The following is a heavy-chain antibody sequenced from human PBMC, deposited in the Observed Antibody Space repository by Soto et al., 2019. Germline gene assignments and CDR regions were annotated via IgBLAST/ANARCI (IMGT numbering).Heavy chain of an antibody. J-gene: IGHJ5*02. CDR1: GGSISSADHF. CDR2: IYYSGSA. V-gene: IGHV4-30-4*01. CDR3: ARAVDWFDP. Sequence: PSETLSLTCPVSGGSISSADHFWSWIRQPPGKGLEWIGYIYYSGSAYHNPSLKSRVTISVDTSKNQFSLELSSVTAADTAVYYCARAVDWFDPWGQGTLVTVSS.